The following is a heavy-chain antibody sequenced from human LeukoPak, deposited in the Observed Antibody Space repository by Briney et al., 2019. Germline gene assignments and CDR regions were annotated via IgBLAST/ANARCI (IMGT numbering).Heavy chain of an antibody. J-gene: IGHJ4*02. CDR2: ISGSGGST. D-gene: IGHD2-15*01. CDR1: GFTFSSYA. V-gene: IGHV3-23*01. CDR3: AKGVVVASLGASDFDY. Sequence: GGSLRLSCAASGFTFSSYAMSWVRQAPGKGLEWVSAISGSGGSTYYADSVKGRFTISRDNSKNTLYLQMNSLRAEDTAVYYCAKGVVVASLGASDFDYWGQGTLVTVSS.